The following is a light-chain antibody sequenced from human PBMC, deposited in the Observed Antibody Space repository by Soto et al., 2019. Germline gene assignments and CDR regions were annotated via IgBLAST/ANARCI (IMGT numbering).Light chain of an antibody. J-gene: IGKJ4*01. V-gene: IGKV1-39*01. CDR3: QQSYSTPLP. CDR2: AAS. Sequence: DIQLTQSPSSLSASVGDRVTISCRASQSISSYLNWYQQKPGKAPKLLIYAASSLQSGVPSGFRGMGSGTDFPFTIRSRQPEDFATYYCQQSYSTPLPFGGGTKGDI. CDR1: QSISSY.